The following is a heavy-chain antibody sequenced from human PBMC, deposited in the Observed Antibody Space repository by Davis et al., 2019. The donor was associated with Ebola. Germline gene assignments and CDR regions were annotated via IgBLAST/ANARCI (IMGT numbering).Heavy chain of an antibody. CDR1: GFTVSSNF. D-gene: IGHD4-17*01. J-gene: IGHJ6*04. V-gene: IGHV3-53*01. CDR2: IYSGGST. CDR3: ARDRPYYGDDSGIYYYYYGMDV. Sequence: GGSLRLSCAASGFTVSSNFMSWVRQAPGKGLEWVAVIYSGGSTYYADSVKGRFTISRDNSKNTLYVQMDSLRVEDTAVYYCARDRPYYGDDSGIYYYYYGMDVWGKGTTVTVSS.